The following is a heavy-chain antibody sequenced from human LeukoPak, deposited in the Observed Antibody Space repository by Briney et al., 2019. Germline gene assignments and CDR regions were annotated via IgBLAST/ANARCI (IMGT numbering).Heavy chain of an antibody. CDR1: GGSISDNYW. Sequence: SETLSLTCAVSGGSISDNYWWSWVRPPPGKGLEWIGEINHSGSTNYNPSLKSRVTISVDTSKNQFPLKLSSVTAADTAVYYCARGKGPLTDFWSGYYRPEGYYDYWGQGTLVTVSS. V-gene: IGHV4-4*02. J-gene: IGHJ4*02. CDR3: ARGKGPLTDFWSGYYRPEGYYDY. D-gene: IGHD3-3*01. CDR2: INHSGST.